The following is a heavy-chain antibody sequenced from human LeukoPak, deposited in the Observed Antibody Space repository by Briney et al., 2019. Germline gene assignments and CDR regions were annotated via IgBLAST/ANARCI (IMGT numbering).Heavy chain of an antibody. CDR2: ISYSGST. D-gene: IGHD3-10*01. J-gene: IGHJ4*02. V-gene: IGHV4-39*01. CDR3: ARLSPYLGSGSSAFPDDF. Sequence: PSETLSLTCTVSGGPISSSPYYWGWIRQPLGKGLEWIGSISYSGSTFYNPSLKSRLTISVDTSKNQFSLKLSSLTAADTAVFYCARLSPYLGSGSSAFPDDFWGQGTLVTVSS. CDR1: GGPISSSPYY.